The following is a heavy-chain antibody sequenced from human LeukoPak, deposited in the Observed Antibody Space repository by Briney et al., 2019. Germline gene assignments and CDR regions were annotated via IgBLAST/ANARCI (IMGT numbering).Heavy chain of an antibody. CDR1: GFTFSDYY. V-gene: IGHV3-11*05. D-gene: IGHD6-13*01. Sequence: GGSLRPSCAASGFTFSDYYMSWIRQAPGKGLEWVSYISSSSSYTNYADSVKGRFTISRDNAKNSLYLQMNSLRAEDTAVYYCARAGSSSRGDFDYWGQGTLVTVSS. CDR2: ISSSSSYT. CDR3: ARAGSSSRGDFDY. J-gene: IGHJ4*02.